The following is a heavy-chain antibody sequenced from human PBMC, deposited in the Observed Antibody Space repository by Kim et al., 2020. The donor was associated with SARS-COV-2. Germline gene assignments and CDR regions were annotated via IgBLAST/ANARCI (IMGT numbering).Heavy chain of an antibody. V-gene: IGHV3-48*02. Sequence: TIYYADSVKGRFTISRDNAKNSLYLQMNSLRDEDTAVYYCARAKRGGPDYWGQGTLVTVSS. J-gene: IGHJ4*02. D-gene: IGHD2-15*01. CDR3: ARAKRGGPDY. CDR2: TI.